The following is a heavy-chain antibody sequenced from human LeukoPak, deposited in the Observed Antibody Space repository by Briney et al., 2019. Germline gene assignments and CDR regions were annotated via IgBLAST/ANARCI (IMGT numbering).Heavy chain of an antibody. Sequence: GGSLRLSCAASGFTFDDYAMHWVRQAPGKGLEWVSGISWNSGSIGYADSVKGRFTISRDNAKNSLYLQMNSLRAEDTALYYCAKGSGFGELLFEDAFDIWGQGTMVTVSS. CDR1: GFTFDDYA. CDR2: ISWNSGSI. V-gene: IGHV3-9*01. J-gene: IGHJ3*02. D-gene: IGHD3-10*01. CDR3: AKGSGFGELLFEDAFDI.